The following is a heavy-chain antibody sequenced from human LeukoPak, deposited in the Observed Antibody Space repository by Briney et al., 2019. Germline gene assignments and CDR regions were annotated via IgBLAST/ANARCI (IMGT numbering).Heavy chain of an antibody. CDR3: ARALYGSGWCQDY. D-gene: IGHD6-19*01. V-gene: IGHV3-23*01. J-gene: IGHJ4*02. CDR2: ISNSVGTT. Sequence: GRSLRLSCAASGFTFSNYAMSWVRQAPGKGLEWVSTISNSVGTTYYADSVKGRFTISRDNSRNTLYLQVNSLRAEDTALYYCARALYGSGWCQDYWGQGTLVTVSS. CDR1: GFTFSNYA.